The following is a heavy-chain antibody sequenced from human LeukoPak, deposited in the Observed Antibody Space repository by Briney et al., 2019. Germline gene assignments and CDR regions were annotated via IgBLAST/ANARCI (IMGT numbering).Heavy chain of an antibody. CDR1: GFTFSNYS. J-gene: IGHJ6*02. Sequence: PGRSLRLSCAASGFTFSNYSMNWVRRAPGKGLEGVSSISSSSSYIYYADSVKGRFTISRDNAKNSLYLQMDSLRAEDTAVYYCARVRVPAAGNYYYYYGMDVWGQGTTVTVSS. CDR2: ISSSSSYI. V-gene: IGHV3-21*01. D-gene: IGHD6-13*01. CDR3: ARVRVPAAGNYYYYYGMDV.